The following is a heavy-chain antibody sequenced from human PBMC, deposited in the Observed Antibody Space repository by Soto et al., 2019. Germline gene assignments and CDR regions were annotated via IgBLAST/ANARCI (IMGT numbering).Heavy chain of an antibody. CDR3: ARGGGSPYHNHEFDF. CDR1: GGPFSGYY. J-gene: IGHJ4*02. D-gene: IGHD6-13*01. V-gene: IGHV4-34*01. CDR2: IYHSGGT. Sequence: SETLSLTCAVYGGPFSGYYRTWIRQPPGKGLEWIGEIYHSGGTNCEPSLKSRVTISVDTSNNQFSLTLTSVTAADTAVYHCARGGGSPYHNHEFDFWGQGTLVTVSS.